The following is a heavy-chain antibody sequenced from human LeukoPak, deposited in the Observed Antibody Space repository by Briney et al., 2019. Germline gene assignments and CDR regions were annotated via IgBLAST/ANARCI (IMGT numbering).Heavy chain of an antibody. D-gene: IGHD6-13*01. J-gene: IGHJ4*02. CDR2: ISGSSNYI. CDR3: ARGIAAAGIRVDY. V-gene: IGHV3-21*01. CDR1: GFTFSSYA. Sequence: GGSLRLSCAASGFTFSSYAMSWVRQAPGKVLECVSSISGSSNYIYYADSVKGRFTISRDNAKNSLYLQMNSLRAEDTAVYYCARGIAAAGIRVDYWGQGTLVTVSS.